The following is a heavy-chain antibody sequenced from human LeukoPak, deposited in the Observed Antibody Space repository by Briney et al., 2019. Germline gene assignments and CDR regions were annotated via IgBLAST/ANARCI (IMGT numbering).Heavy chain of an antibody. CDR3: AKRTRGSSSWYYFDY. D-gene: IGHD6-13*01. J-gene: IGHJ4*02. V-gene: IGHV3-23*01. CDR1: GFTFSSYA. Sequence: PGGSLRLSCAASGFTFSSYAMTWVRQAPGKGLEWVSAISGSGGTTYYADSVKGRFTISRDNSKNTLYLQLNSLRAEDTALYYCAKRTRGSSSWYYFDYWGQGTLVTVSS. CDR2: ISGSGGTT.